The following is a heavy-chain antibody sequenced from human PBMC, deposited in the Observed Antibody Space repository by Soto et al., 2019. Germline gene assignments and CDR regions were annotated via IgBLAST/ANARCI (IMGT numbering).Heavy chain of an antibody. CDR2: VSGYSDKR. CDR1: GYTFNTFG. Sequence: GASVKVSCKASGYTFNTFGITWVRQAPGQGLEWMGCVSGYSDKRDYSRKLQDRITLTADPSTTTSYMELRSLTSDDTAVYYCAGGGEKSFGVNDFWG. CDR3: AGGGEKSFGVNDF. J-gene: IGHJ4*01. D-gene: IGHD2-8*01. V-gene: IGHV1-18*01.